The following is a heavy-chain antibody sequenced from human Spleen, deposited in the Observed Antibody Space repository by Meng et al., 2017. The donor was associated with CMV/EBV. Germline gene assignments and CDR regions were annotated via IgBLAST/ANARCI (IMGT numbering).Heavy chain of an antibody. CDR1: EDSFLMYW. CDR3: VRGVTVSATNTFDL. V-gene: IGHV5-51*01. D-gene: IGHD1-26*01. CDR2: IYPGDSDT. Sequence: GESLKISCKGSEDSFLMYWIVWVRQMPGKGLEWMGVIYPGDSDTRYSPSFQGQVTISADMSINTAYLQWSSLKASDTAMDYCVRGVTVSATNTFDLCGQGTLVTVSS. J-gene: IGHJ4*02.